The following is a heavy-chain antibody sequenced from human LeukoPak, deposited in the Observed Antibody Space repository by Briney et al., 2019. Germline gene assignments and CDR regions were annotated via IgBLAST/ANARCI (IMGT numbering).Heavy chain of an antibody. CDR3: AADKGDYYYYGMDV. J-gene: IGHJ6*02. V-gene: IGHV1-58*02. Sequence: SVKVSCKASGFTFTSSAMQWVRQARGQRLEWIGWIVVGSGNTNYAQKFQERVTITRDMSTSTAYMELSSLRSEDTAVYHCAADKGDYYYYGMDVWGQGTTVTVSS. CDR1: GFTFTSSA. CDR2: IVVGSGNT.